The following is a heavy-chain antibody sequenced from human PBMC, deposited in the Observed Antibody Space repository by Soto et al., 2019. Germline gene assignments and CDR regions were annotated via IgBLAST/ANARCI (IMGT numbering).Heavy chain of an antibody. J-gene: IGHJ4*02. CDR1: GFTFSSYG. D-gene: IGHD3-9*01. CDR3: AKDDTELRYFDWSGSYLGY. V-gene: IGHV3-30*18. Sequence: PGGSLRLSCAASGFTFSSYGMHWVRQAPGKGLEWVAVISYDGSNKYYADSVKGRFTISRDNSKNTLYLQMNSLRAEDTAVYYCAKDDTELRYFDWSGSYLGYWGQGTLVTVSS. CDR2: ISYDGSNK.